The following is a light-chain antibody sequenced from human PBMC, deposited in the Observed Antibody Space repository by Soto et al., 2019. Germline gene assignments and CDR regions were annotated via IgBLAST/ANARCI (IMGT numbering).Light chain of an antibody. V-gene: IGKV3-20*01. CDR2: GAS. J-gene: IGKJ5*01. Sequence: EIVLTQSPGTLSLSPGERATLSCRASETVSSRYLAWHQHKPGQAPRILISGASSRASDIPDRFSGSGSGTDFTLTISRLEPEDFAVYYCQQYASSPTCGQGTRLDIK. CDR1: ETVSSRY. CDR3: QQYASSPT.